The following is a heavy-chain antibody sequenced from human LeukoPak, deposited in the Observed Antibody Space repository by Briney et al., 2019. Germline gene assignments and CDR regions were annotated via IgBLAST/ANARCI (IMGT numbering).Heavy chain of an antibody. D-gene: IGHD3-10*01. CDR3: ARRGSGSGSYDY. CDR1: GASISNYY. V-gene: IGHV4-59*08. Sequence: SSETLSLTCTVSGASISNYYWTWIRQPPGKGLEWIGYIHYSGTTNYDPSLKSRVTISVDTSKNQFSLKLSSVTAADTAMYYCARRGSGSGSYDYWGQGTLVTVSS. J-gene: IGHJ4*02. CDR2: IHYSGTT.